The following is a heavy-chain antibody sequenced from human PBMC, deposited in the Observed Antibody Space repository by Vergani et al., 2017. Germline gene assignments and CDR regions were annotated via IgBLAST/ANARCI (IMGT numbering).Heavy chain of an antibody. CDR2: IYWDDDK. V-gene: IGHV2-5*02. CDR3: AHSRCDYDFWSGYSPENHFDY. Sequence: QITLKESGPTLVKPTQTLTLTCTFSGFSLSTSGVGVGWIRQPPGKALEWLALIYWDDDKRYSPSLKSRLTITKDTSKNQVVLTMTNMDPVDTATYYCAHSRCDYDFWSGYSPENHFDYWGQGTLVTVSS. J-gene: IGHJ4*02. CDR1: GFSLSTSGVG. D-gene: IGHD3-3*01.